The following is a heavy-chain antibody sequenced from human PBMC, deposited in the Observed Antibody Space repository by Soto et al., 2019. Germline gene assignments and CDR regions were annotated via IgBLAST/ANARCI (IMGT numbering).Heavy chain of an antibody. V-gene: IGHV3-43*01. D-gene: IGHD6-6*01. CDR1: GFTFDDYT. CDR3: AKDSRSYTSSGWFDP. CDR2: ISWDGGST. Sequence: VGSLRLSCAASGFTFDDYTIHWVRQAPGKGLEWVSLISWDGGSTYYADSVKGRFTISRDNSKNSLYLQMNSLRTEDTALYYCAKDSRSYTSSGWFDPWGQGTLVTVSS. J-gene: IGHJ5*02.